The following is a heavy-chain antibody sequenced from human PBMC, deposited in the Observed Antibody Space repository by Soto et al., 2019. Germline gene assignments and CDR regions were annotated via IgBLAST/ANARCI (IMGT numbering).Heavy chain of an antibody. CDR3: ARDPGLLLPYNWFDP. CDR1: GFTFSSYA. D-gene: IGHD3-10*01. CDR2: ISYDGSNK. J-gene: IGHJ5*02. V-gene: IGHV3-30-3*01. Sequence: QVQLVESGGGVVQPGRSLRLSCAASGFTFSSYAMHWDRQAPGKGLEWVAVISYDGSNKYYADSVKGRFTISRDNSKNTLYLQMNSLRAEDTAVYYCARDPGLLLPYNWFDPWGQGTLVTVSS.